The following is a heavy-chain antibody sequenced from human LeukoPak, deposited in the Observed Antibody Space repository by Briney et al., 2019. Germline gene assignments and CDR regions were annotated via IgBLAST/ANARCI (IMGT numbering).Heavy chain of an antibody. CDR1: GGSISSSTFY. Sequence: PSETLSLTCTVSGGSISSSTFYWGWIRQPPGKGLEWIGSIFSGGSTNYNPSLKSRVTISVDTSKNQFSLKLSSVTAADTAVYYCARHGRREYYGSGSYYLNYWGQGTLVTVSS. J-gene: IGHJ4*02. D-gene: IGHD3-10*01. CDR3: ARHGRREYYGSGSYYLNY. CDR2: IFSGGST. V-gene: IGHV4-39*01.